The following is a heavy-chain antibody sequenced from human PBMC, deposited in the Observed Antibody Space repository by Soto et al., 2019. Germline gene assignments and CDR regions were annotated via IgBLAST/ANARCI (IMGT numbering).Heavy chain of an antibody. Sequence: EVQLLESGGGLVQPGGSLRLSCAASGFTFSSYAMSWVRQAPGKGPEWVSAISGSGGSTYYADSVKGRFTISRDNSKNTLYLQMTSLRAEDTAVYYCAKGRRSSSWYGWFDPWGQGTLVTVSS. V-gene: IGHV3-23*01. J-gene: IGHJ5*02. CDR2: ISGSGGST. CDR3: AKGRRSSSWYGWFDP. D-gene: IGHD6-13*01. CDR1: GFTFSSYA.